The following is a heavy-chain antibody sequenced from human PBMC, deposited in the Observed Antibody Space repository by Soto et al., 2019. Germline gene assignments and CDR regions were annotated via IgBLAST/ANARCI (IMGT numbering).Heavy chain of an antibody. Sequence: SETLSLTCTVSGGSVSSGSYYWSWIRQPPGKGLEWIGYIYYSGSTNYNPSLKSRVTISVDTSKNQFSLKLSSVTAADTAVYYCARGTGYCSSTSCYTLYYYYYGMDVWGQGTTVTVS. D-gene: IGHD2-2*02. J-gene: IGHJ6*02. V-gene: IGHV4-61*01. CDR2: IYYSGST. CDR3: ARGTGYCSSTSCYTLYYYYYGMDV. CDR1: GGSVSSGSYY.